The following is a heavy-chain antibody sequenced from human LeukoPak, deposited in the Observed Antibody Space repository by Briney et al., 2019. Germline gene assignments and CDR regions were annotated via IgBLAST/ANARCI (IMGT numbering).Heavy chain of an antibody. CDR3: ARGAGYCSSTSCWNWFDP. CDR1: GGSFSGYY. CDR2: INHSGST. D-gene: IGHD2-2*01. J-gene: IGHJ5*02. Sequence: KPSETLSLTCAVYGGSFSGYYWSWIRQPPGKGLEWIGEINHSGSTNYNPSLKSRVTISVDTSKNQFPLKLSSVTAADTAVFYCARGAGYCSSTSCWNWFDPWGQGTLVTVSS. V-gene: IGHV4-34*01.